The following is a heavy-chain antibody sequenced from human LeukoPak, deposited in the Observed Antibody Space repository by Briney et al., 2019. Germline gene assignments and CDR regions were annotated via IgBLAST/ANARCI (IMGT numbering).Heavy chain of an antibody. V-gene: IGHV4-59*01. D-gene: IGHD3-3*01. Sequence: SETLSLTCTVSGGSFSRYFWTWIRQTPGKGLEWIGYIDHGGSTNYSPSLQSRVTISIDTSKNQFSLKLNSVTAADTAVYYCAREYFSANYFFYYMDVWGTGTTVTVSS. CDR2: IDHGGST. CDR1: GGSFSRYF. CDR3: AREYFSANYFFYYMDV. J-gene: IGHJ6*03.